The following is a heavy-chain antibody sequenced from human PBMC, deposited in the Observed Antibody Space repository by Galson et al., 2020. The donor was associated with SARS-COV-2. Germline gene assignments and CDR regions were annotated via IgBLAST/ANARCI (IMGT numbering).Heavy chain of an antibody. CDR2: INHSGST. CDR1: GGSFSGYY. Sequence: ETSETLSLTCAVYGGSFSGYYWSWIRQPPGKGLEWIGDINHSGSTNYNPSLKSRVTISVDTSKNQFSLKLSSVTAADTAVYYCARDRGYSSNYYYYYGMDVWGQGTTVTVSS. D-gene: IGHD5-18*01. V-gene: IGHV4-34*01. CDR3: ARDRGYSSNYYYYYGMDV. J-gene: IGHJ6*02.